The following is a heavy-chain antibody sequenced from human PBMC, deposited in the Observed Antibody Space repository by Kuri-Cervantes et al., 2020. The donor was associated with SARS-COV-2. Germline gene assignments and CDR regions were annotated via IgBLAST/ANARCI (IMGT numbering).Heavy chain of an antibody. Sequence: GGSLRLSCAVSGFTFSNYAMHWVRQAPGKGLEWVAVISDDGSNKFYADSVKGRFTISRDNSKNTLYLQMNGLRAEDTAVYYCARGCAWELLCAFDFWGQGTLVTVSS. J-gene: IGHJ3*01. D-gene: IGHD1-26*01. CDR3: ARGCAWELLCAFDF. V-gene: IGHV3-30-3*01. CDR2: ISDDGSNK. CDR1: GFTFSNYA.